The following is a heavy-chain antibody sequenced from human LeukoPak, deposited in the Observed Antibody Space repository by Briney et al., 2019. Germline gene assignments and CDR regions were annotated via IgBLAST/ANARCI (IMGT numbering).Heavy chain of an antibody. CDR2: IFGSGGSP. CDR1: GFTFGSHA. V-gene: IGHV3-23*01. CDR3: GKTTVGYSSGQNPAWPVDY. Sequence: GGSLRLSCEASGFTFGSHAMYWLRQAPGKGLEWVAGIFGSGGSPHYADPVKGRFTISRDNSRNTVYLQINSLRAEDTAVYYCGKTTVGYSSGQNPAWPVDYWGQGTLVTVSS. D-gene: IGHD5-18*01. J-gene: IGHJ4*02.